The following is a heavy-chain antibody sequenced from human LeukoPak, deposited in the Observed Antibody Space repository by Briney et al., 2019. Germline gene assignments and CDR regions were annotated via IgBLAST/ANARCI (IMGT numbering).Heavy chain of an antibody. V-gene: IGHV3-30-3*01. J-gene: IGHJ5*02. CDR2: ISYGGSNK. CDR3: ARENGNWFDP. Sequence: GGSLRLSCTPSGFTFSSYAMHWVRQAPGKGLEWVAVISYGGSNKYFADSVKGRFTISRDTSKNTLYLQMNSLRAEDTAVYYCARENGNWFDPWGQGTLVTVSS. D-gene: IGHD2-8*01. CDR1: GFTFSSYA.